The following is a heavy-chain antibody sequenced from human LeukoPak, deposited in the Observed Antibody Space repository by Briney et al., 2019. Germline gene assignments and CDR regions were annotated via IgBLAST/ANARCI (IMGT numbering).Heavy chain of an antibody. V-gene: IGHV1-2*02. D-gene: IGHD3-22*01. CDR3: ASEISMIVVAPAHDAFDV. CDR2: INPNSGGT. Sequence: ASVKVSCKASGYTFTGYYMHWVRQAPGQGLEWMGWINPNSGGTNYAQKFQGRVTMTRDTSIRTAYMELSRLRSDDTAVYYCASEISMIVVAPAHDAFDVWGQGTMVTVSS. J-gene: IGHJ3*01. CDR1: GYTFTGYY.